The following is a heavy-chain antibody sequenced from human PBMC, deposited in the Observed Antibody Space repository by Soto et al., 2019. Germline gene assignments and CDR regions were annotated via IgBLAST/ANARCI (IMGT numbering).Heavy chain of an antibody. CDR2: ISSDGFTQ. J-gene: IGHJ4*02. Sequence: GSLRLSCAASGFTFRTFAMHWVRQAPGKGLEWVAVISSDGFTQYYADSVKGRFTVSRDNSKNALFLQMSGLRPEDTAVYFCARAPTSRFDYWGQGTLVTVSS. CDR3: ARAPTSRFDY. V-gene: IGHV3-30*15. CDR1: GFTFRTFA.